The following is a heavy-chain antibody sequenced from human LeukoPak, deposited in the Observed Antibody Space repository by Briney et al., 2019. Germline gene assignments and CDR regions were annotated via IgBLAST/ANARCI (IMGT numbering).Heavy chain of an antibody. CDR1: EFAFSRHA. D-gene: IGHD7-27*01. J-gene: IGHJ4*02. V-gene: IGHV3-33*01. CDR3: ARASWGYDFDY. CDR2: IWRDSSEN. Sequence: GGSLRLSCVASEFAFSRHAMHWVRQAPGKGLEWVAVIWRDSSENHYADSVKGRFTVSRDNSNSTLYLQMNSLRVDDTAVYYCARASWGYDFDYWGQGTLVTVSS.